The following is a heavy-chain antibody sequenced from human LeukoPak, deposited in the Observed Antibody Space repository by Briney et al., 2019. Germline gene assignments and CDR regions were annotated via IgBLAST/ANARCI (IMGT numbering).Heavy chain of an antibody. Sequence: PGGSLRLSCAASGFTVSSIYMSWVRQAPGKGLEWVSVIYSGGSTYYADSVKGRFTISRDNSKNTLYLQMNSLRAEDTAVYYCARAGPTVTHAEYFQHWGQGTLVTVSS. D-gene: IGHD4-17*01. CDR1: GFTVSSIY. J-gene: IGHJ1*01. CDR3: ARAGPTVTHAEYFQH. CDR2: IYSGGST. V-gene: IGHV3-66*01.